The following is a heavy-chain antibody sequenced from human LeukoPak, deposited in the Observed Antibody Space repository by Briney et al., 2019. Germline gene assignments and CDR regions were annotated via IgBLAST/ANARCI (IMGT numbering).Heavy chain of an antibody. CDR2: IYYSGST. Sequence: SETLSLTCTVSGGSISSYYWSWIRQPPGKGLEWIGYIYYSGSTNYNPSLKSRVTISVDTSKNQFSLKLSSVTAADTAVYYCARDGCENLNYEFPHALDIWGQGTMVTVSS. CDR1: GGSISSYY. V-gene: IGHV4-59*01. CDR3: ARDGCENLNYEFPHALDI. J-gene: IGHJ3*02. D-gene: IGHD1-7*01.